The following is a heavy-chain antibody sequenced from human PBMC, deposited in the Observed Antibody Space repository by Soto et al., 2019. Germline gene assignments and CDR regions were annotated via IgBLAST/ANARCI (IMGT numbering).Heavy chain of an antibody. CDR2: ISYDGSNK. J-gene: IGHJ5*02. Sequence: QVQLVESGGGVVQPGRSLRLSCAASGFIFSSYGMHWVRQAPGKGLEWVAVISYDGSNKYYADSVKGRFTISRDNSKNTLFLQMNSLRAEDTAVYYCAKSAPPGLIFGLSTTWFDPWGQGTLVTVSS. D-gene: IGHD3-3*01. CDR1: GFIFSSYG. CDR3: AKSAPPGLIFGLSTTWFDP. V-gene: IGHV3-30*18.